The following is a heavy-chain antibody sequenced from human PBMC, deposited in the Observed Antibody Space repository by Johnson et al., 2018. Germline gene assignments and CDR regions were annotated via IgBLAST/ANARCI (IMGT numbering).Heavy chain of an antibody. CDR3: AKLSGYGGYYHGLDV. Sequence: VQLQESGGGLVQPGRSLRLSCVASGFTFDDYAMHWVRQAPGKGLEWVSGVSWNSGTIGHADSVKGRFTISRDNAKKSMYLQMNSLRAEDTALYYCAKLSGYGGYYHGLDVWGQGTTVTVS. CDR2: VSWNSGTI. CDR1: GFTFDDYA. D-gene: IGHD4-23*01. V-gene: IGHV3-9*01. J-gene: IGHJ6*02.